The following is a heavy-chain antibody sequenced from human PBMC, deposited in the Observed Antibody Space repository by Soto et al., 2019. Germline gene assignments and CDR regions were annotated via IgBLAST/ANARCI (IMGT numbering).Heavy chain of an antibody. Sequence: SETLSLTCSIYSGSFSGYYWSWIRQPPGKGLEWIGEISQSGNTNYSPSLKSRVSISIDTSKKQFSLNLASVSAADTAVYYCARAPKVSGSSQTRPDFWGQGALVTVSS. CDR3: ARAPKVSGSSQTRPDF. CDR1: SGSFSGYY. J-gene: IGHJ4*02. V-gene: IGHV4-34*01. D-gene: IGHD6-6*01. CDR2: ISQSGNT.